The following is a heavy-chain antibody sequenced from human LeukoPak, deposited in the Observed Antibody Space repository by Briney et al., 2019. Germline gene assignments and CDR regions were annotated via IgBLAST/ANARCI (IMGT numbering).Heavy chain of an antibody. J-gene: IGHJ4*02. CDR1: GFTFSGSG. CDR3: AKGGCRGTCNPLAY. D-gene: IGHD2-15*01. V-gene: IGHV3-23*01. Sequence: GGSLRLSCAASGFTFSGSGMSWVRQAPGKGLEWTPSSGDSDGSTYYADSLKGRFTISRDNSKNTLYLQMNNLRAEDTAVYYCAKGGCRGTCNPLAYWGQGALVTVSP. CDR2: SGDSDGST.